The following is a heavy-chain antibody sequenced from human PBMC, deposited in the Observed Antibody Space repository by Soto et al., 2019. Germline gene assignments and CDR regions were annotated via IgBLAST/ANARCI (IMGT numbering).Heavy chain of an antibody. CDR3: ARDASGWSQY. V-gene: IGHV3-7*01. CDR2: IKQDGSEK. D-gene: IGHD6-19*01. J-gene: IGHJ4*02. Sequence: PGGSLRLSCAASGFTFSGYWMSWLRQAPGKGLEWVANIKQDGSEKYFLDSVKGRFSISRDNAEKSLYLQMDSLRVDDTAVYYCARDASGWSQYWGQVTLVTVSA. CDR1: GFTFSGYW.